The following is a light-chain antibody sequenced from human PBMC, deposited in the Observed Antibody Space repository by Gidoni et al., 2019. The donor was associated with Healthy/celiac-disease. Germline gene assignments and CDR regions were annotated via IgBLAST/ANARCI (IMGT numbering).Light chain of an antibody. J-gene: IGKJ2*04. CDR1: QSISSY. V-gene: IGKV1-39*01. CDR2: AAS. Sequence: IEMTQSPSSLSASVGDRVTITCRASQSISSYLNGYQQKPGKAPKLLIYAASSLQSGVPSRFSGSGSGTDFTLTISSLQPEDFATYYCQQSYSTPQCSFGQGTKLEIK. CDR3: QQSYSTPQCS.